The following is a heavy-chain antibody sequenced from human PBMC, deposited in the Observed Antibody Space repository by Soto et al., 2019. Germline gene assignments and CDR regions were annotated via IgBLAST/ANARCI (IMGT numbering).Heavy chain of an antibody. J-gene: IGHJ4*02. CDR3: ARDREDIVVVPAAD. V-gene: IGHV1-69*01. CDR2: IIPIFGTA. Sequence: QVQLVQSGAEVKKPGSSVKVSCKASGGTFSRYVISWVRQAPGQGLQWMGGIIPIFGTANNAQKFQDRVTITADEFTSTAYMELSSLRSEDTAVYYCARDREDIVVVPAADWGQGTLVTVSS. D-gene: IGHD2-2*01. CDR1: GGTFSRYV.